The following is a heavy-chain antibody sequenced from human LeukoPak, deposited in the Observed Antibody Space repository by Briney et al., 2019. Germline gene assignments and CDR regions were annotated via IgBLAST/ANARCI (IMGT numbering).Heavy chain of an antibody. D-gene: IGHD3-22*01. CDR1: GFTFSSYA. J-gene: IGHJ4*02. CDR2: ISYDGSNK. V-gene: IGHV3-30-3*01. CDR3: ARELHNYYDSSGYAVPDSGLDY. Sequence: PGGPLRLSCAASGFTFSSYAMHWVRQAPGKGLEWVAVISYDGSNKYYADSVKGRFTISRDNSKNTLYLQMNSLRAEDTAVYYCARELHNYYDSSGYAVPDSGLDYWGQGTLVTVSS.